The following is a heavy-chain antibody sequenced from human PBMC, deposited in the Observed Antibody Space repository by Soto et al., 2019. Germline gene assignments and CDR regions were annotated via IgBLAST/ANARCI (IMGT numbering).Heavy chain of an antibody. CDR2: IYPGDSDT. V-gene: IGHV5-51*01. CDR3: AIAFIAPPEGQAYYYGMDV. Sequence: PGESLKISCKGSGYSFTSYWIGWVRQMPGKGLGWMGIIYPGDSDTRYSPSFQGQVTISADKSISTAYLQWSSLEASDTAMYYCAIAFIAPPEGQAYYYGMDVWGQGTTVTVSS. J-gene: IGHJ6*02. D-gene: IGHD6-13*01. CDR1: GYSFTSYW.